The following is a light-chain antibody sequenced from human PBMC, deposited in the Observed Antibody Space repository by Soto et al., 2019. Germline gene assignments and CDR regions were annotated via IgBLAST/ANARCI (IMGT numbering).Light chain of an antibody. CDR3: QQANSFPYT. J-gene: IGKJ2*01. CDR2: TSS. CDR1: QGIGNY. V-gene: IGKV1-12*01. Sequence: DIQMTQSPSSLSASVGDRVTITCRASQGIGNYLAWYQQKPGKVPKLLIYTSSTLQSGVPSRFSGSGSGTDFTLTISSLQPEDFATYYCQQANSFPYTFGQGTK.